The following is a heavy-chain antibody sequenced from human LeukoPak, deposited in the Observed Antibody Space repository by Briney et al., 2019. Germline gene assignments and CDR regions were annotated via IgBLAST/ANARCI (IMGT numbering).Heavy chain of an antibody. V-gene: IGHV3-21*01. Sequence: PGRSLRLSCAASGFTFSSYTMNWVRQAPGKGLEWVSSISSSSSYIYYADSVKGRFTISRDNAKNSLYLQMNSLRAEDTAVYYCARDGSYSSSWSRDAFDIWGQGTMVTVSS. CDR3: ARDGSYSSSWSRDAFDI. J-gene: IGHJ3*02. D-gene: IGHD6-13*01. CDR1: GFTFSSYT. CDR2: ISSSSSYI.